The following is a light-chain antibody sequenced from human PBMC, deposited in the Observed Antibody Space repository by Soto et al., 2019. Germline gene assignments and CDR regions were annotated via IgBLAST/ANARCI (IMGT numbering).Light chain of an antibody. V-gene: IGKV2-28*01. CDR3: MQTLQTSYT. CDR1: QSLLHSNGYNC. Sequence: DLVLTQSPLSLPVTPGETASISCRSSQSLLHSNGYNCLDWYLQKPGQSPQLLIYLGSDRASGVPDRFNGSGSGTDFTLKISRVEAEDVGVYYCMQTLQTSYTFGQGTKLEI. J-gene: IGKJ2*01. CDR2: LGS.